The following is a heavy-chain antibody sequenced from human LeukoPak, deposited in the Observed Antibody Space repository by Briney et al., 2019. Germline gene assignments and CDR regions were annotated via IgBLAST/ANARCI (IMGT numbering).Heavy chain of an antibody. CDR2: INHSGST. Sequence: SETLPLTCAVYGGSFSGYYWSWIRQPPGKGLEWIGEINHSGSTNYNPSLKSRVTISVDTSKNQFSLKLSSVTAADTAVYYCARRLGRVFGYWGQGTLVTVSS. CDR3: ARRLGRVFGY. V-gene: IGHV4-34*01. D-gene: IGHD3-16*01. J-gene: IGHJ4*02. CDR1: GGSFSGYY.